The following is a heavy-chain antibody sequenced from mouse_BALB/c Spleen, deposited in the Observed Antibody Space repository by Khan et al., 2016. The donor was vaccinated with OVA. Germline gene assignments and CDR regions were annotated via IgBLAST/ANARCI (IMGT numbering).Heavy chain of an antibody. CDR1: GYTFTDYA. CDR3: ARGSGNSRFAY. D-gene: IGHD1-3*01. J-gene: IGHJ3*01. V-gene: IGHV1S137*01. CDR2: ISTYYGDA. Sequence: QVQLKQSGAELVRPGVSVKISCKGSGYTFTDYAMNWVKQSHAKSLEWIGVISTYYGDADYNQKFKGKATMTVDKSSSTAYMELARRTSEDSAIYYGARGSGNSRFAYWGQGTLVTVSA.